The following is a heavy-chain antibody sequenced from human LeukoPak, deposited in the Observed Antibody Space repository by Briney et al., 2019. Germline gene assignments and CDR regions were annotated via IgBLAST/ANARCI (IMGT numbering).Heavy chain of an antibody. J-gene: IGHJ4*02. CDR3: ARQVGVRPFDY. V-gene: IGHV4-34*01. CDR2: INHSGST. CDR1: GGSLSGYY. D-gene: IGHD1-26*01. Sequence: SETLSLTCAVYGGSLSGYYWSWIRQPPGKGLEWIGEINHSGSTNYNPSLKSRVTISVDTSKNQFSLKLSSVTAADTAVYYCARQVGVRPFDYWGQGTLVTVSS.